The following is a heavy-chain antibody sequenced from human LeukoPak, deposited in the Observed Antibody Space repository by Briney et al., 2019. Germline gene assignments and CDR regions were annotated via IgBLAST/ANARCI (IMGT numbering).Heavy chain of an antibody. CDR3: ARDFYDSSGYLDY. CDR2: ISSSGSTI. J-gene: IGHJ4*02. Sequence: GGSLRLSCAASGFTFSDYYMSWIRQAPGKGLEWVSYISSSGSTIYYADSVKGRLTISRDNAKNSLYLQMNSLRAEDTAVYYCARDFYDSSGYLDYWGQGTLVTVSS. D-gene: IGHD3-22*01. V-gene: IGHV3-11*01. CDR1: GFTFSDYY.